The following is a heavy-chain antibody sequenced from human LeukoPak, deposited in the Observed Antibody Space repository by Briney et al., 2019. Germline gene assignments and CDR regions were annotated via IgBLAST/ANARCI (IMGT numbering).Heavy chain of an antibody. CDR3: ARLVLRFLEWPSPLGGGVAWDAFDI. V-gene: IGHV3-20*04. CDR1: GFTFDDYG. D-gene: IGHD3-3*01. J-gene: IGHJ3*02. Sequence: QAGGSLRLSCAASGFTFDDYGMSWVRQAPGKGLEWVSGINWNGGSTGYADSVKGRFTISRDNAKNSLYLQMNSLRAEDTALYYCARLVLRFLEWPSPLGGGVAWDAFDIWGQGTMVTVSS. CDR2: INWNGGST.